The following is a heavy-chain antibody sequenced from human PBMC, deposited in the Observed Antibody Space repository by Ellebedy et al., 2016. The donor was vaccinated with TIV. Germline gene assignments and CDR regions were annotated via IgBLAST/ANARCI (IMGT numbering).Heavy chain of an antibody. J-gene: IGHJ4*02. D-gene: IGHD6-19*01. CDR1: GYTFIDYH. V-gene: IGHV1-2*02. CDR2: INAKRGAT. Sequence: AASVKVSCKTSGYTFIDYHIHWVRQAPGQGLEWLGWINAKRGATIYVQKFHDRVTMTRDMFISTAFLEVTGLTSDDTAVYYCARNGVSGWSEFDYWGQGTLVTVSS. CDR3: ARNGVSGWSEFDY.